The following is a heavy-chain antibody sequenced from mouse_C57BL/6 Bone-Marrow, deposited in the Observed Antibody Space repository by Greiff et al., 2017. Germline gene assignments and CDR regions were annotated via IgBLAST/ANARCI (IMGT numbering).Heavy chain of an antibody. CDR3: TTFGYYYGLWYFDV. CDR1: GFNIQDDY. Sequence: EVKLVESGAELVRPGASVKLSCTASGFNIQDDYMHWVKQRPEQGLEWIGWIDPENGDTEYASKFQGKATITADTSSNTVYLQLSSLTSEDTAVYYCTTFGYYYGLWYFDVWGTGTTVTVSS. CDR2: IDPENGDT. J-gene: IGHJ1*03. D-gene: IGHD1-1*01. V-gene: IGHV14-4*01.